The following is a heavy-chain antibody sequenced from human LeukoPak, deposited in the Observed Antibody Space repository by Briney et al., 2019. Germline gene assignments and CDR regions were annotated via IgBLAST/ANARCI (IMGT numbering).Heavy chain of an antibody. CDR1: GFTFSDYS. D-gene: IGHD5-12*01. CDR2: VGISSGNT. V-gene: IGHV3-48*04. J-gene: IGHJ4*02. Sequence: PGGSLRLSCAASGFTFSDYSMNWVRQAPGKGLEWISYVGISSGNTKYADSVKGRFTISGDSAKNSVYLQMNSLRVEDTAVYYCARDFRYAFDNWGQGTLVTVSS. CDR3: ARDFRYAFDN.